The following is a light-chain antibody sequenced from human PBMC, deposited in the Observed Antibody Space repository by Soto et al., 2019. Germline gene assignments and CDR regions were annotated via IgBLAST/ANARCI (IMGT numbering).Light chain of an antibody. V-gene: IGLV2-14*01. J-gene: IGLJ1*01. Sequence: QSALSQPASGSGSTGQSITISCTGTSSDVGGYNYVSWYQQHPGKAPKLMIYEVSNRPSGVSNRFSGSKSGNTASLTISGLHAEDEADYYCSSYTSSSTQVFGTGTKVTVL. CDR1: SSDVGGYNY. CDR3: SSYTSSSTQV. CDR2: EVS.